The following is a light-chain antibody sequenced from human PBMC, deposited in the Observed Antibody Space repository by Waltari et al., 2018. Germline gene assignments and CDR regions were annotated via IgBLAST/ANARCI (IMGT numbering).Light chain of an antibody. CDR1: QSVSTY. J-gene: IGKJ2*01. CDR3: QQRGNWPSGYT. V-gene: IGKV3-11*01. Sequence: EIVLTQSPATLSLSPGETATLSCRDSQSVSTYLTWDQQKPGQAPRLLIYDASRRATGIPARFSGSGSGTDFTLTISSREPEDFAVYYCQQRGNWPSGYTFGQGTKLEIK. CDR2: DAS.